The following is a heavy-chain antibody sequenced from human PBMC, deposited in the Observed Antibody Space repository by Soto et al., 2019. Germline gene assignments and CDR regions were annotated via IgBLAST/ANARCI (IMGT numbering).Heavy chain of an antibody. V-gene: IGHV1-18*01. D-gene: IGHD3-10*01. CDR3: ARGVGSGSYYNQYNWFDP. Sequence: QVQLVQSGAEVKKPGASVKVSCKASGYTFTNYGISWMRQAPGQGLEWMGWISAYNGNTKYAQKLQGRVTMTTDTSTSTAYMELRSLRSDDTAVYYCARGVGSGSYYNQYNWFDPWGQGTLVTLSS. J-gene: IGHJ5*02. CDR2: ISAYNGNT. CDR1: GYTFTNYG.